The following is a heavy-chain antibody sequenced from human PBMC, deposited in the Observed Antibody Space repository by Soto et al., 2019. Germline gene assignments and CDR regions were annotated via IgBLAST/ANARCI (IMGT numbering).Heavy chain of an antibody. CDR1: GGSFSDHY. J-gene: IGHJ6*02. V-gene: IGHV4-34*01. CDR2: INHSGIT. CDR3: ARGRLDWLLLGYGVDV. D-gene: IGHD3-3*01. Sequence: HSETMSITCAVYGGSFSDHYGTWIRQSPGKGLEWIGEINHSGITYYNTSLKSRVTISVDTSKNQFSLKLRSVTAADTATYYCARGRLDWLLLGYGVDVWGQGTTVTVSS.